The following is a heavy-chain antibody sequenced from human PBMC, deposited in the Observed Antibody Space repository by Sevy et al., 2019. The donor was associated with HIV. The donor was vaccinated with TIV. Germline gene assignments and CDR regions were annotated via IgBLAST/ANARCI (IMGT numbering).Heavy chain of an antibody. D-gene: IGHD3-10*01. Sequence: GGSLRLSCAASGFTFSSYAMHWVRQAPGKGLEWVAVISYDGSNKYNTDSVKGRFTISRDDSNNTLYLQMNSLRAEDTAVYYCGKDRIRGLWFGELSGGLDYWGQGTLVTVSS. J-gene: IGHJ4*02. CDR1: GFTFSSYA. CDR2: ISYDGSNK. CDR3: GKDRIRGLWFGELSGGLDY. V-gene: IGHV3-30-3*01.